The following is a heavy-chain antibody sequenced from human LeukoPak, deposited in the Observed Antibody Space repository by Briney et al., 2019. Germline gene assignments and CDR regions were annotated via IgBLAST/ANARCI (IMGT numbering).Heavy chain of an antibody. CDR1: GGSFSGHY. CDR3: ARDDSTYYDYVWGSYRFDY. Sequence: SETLSLTCAVYGGSFSGHYWSWIRQPPGKGLEWIGYIYYSGSTNYNPSLKSRVTISVDTSKTRFSLKLSSVTAADTAVYYCARDDSTYYDYVWGSYRFDYWGQGTLVTVSS. CDR2: IYYSGST. V-gene: IGHV4-59*11. D-gene: IGHD3-16*02. J-gene: IGHJ4*02.